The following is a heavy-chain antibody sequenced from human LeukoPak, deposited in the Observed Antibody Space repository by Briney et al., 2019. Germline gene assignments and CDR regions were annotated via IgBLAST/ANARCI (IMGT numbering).Heavy chain of an antibody. D-gene: IGHD2-2*01. V-gene: IGHV1-2*02. CDR2: INPNSGGT. CDR1: GYTFTGYY. Sequence: GASVKVSCKASGYTFTGYYMHWVRQAPGQGLEWMGWINPNSGGTNYAQKFQGRVTMTRDTSISTAYMELSRLRSDDTAVYYCAVSYRYCSSTSCYDYWGQGTLVTVSS. CDR3: AVSYRYCSSTSCYDY. J-gene: IGHJ4*02.